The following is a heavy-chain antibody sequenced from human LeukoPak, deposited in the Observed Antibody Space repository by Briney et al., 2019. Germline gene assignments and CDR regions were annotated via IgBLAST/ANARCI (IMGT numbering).Heavy chain of an antibody. D-gene: IGHD2-2*01. Sequence: SETLSLTCTVSGGSISSYYWSWIRQPAGKGLEWIGRIYTSGSTNYNPSLKSRVTMSVDTSKNQFSLKLSSVTAADTAVYYCARGSWEYQLLSGDAFDIWGQGTMVTVSS. V-gene: IGHV4-4*07. CDR1: GGSISSYY. CDR3: ARGSWEYQLLSGDAFDI. CDR2: IYTSGST. J-gene: IGHJ3*02.